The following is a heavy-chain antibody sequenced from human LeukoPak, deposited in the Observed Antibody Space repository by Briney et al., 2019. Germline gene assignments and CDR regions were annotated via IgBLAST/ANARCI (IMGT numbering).Heavy chain of an antibody. CDR1: GYTFTSYD. CDR3: ARPLMYYYGSETYFWFDP. D-gene: IGHD3-10*01. V-gene: IGHV1-8*01. CDR2: MNPNSGNT. Sequence: ASVKVSCKASGYTFTSYDINWVRQATGQGLEWMGWMNPNSGNTGYAQKFQGRVTMTRNTSISTAYMELSSLRSEDTAVYYCARPLMYYYGSETYFWFDPWGQGTLVTVSS. J-gene: IGHJ5*02.